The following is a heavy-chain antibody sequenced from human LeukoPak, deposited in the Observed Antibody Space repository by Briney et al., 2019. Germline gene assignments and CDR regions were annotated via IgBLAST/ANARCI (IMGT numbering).Heavy chain of an antibody. Sequence: GASVKVSCKASGGTSNSHAISWVRQAPGQGLEWMGRIIPNLGTTNRAQKFQDRVTLTADKSTKTAYMELTSLTSDDTAVYYCATTNDGGGYQWGDFFDYWGQGTLVTVSS. V-gene: IGHV1-69*04. CDR1: GGTSNSHA. CDR3: ATTNDGGGYQWGDFFDY. D-gene: IGHD3-22*01. J-gene: IGHJ4*02. CDR2: IIPNLGTT.